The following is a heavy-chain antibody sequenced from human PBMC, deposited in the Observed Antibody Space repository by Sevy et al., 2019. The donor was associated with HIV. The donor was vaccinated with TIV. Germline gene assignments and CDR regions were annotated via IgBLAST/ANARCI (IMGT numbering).Heavy chain of an antibody. D-gene: IGHD6-19*01. Sequence: GGSLRLSCAASGFTFSSYAMHWVRQAPGKGLEWVAVISYDGSNKYYADSVKGRFTISRDNSKNRLYLQMNSLRAEDTAVYYCARGYSSGWYEGDDAFDIWGQGTMVTVSS. CDR2: ISYDGSNK. J-gene: IGHJ3*02. CDR1: GFTFSSYA. V-gene: IGHV3-30*04. CDR3: ARGYSSGWYEGDDAFDI.